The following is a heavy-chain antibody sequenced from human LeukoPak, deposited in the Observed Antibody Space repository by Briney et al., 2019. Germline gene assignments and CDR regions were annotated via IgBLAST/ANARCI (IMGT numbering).Heavy chain of an antibody. V-gene: IGHV3-30*04. CDR3: AKATGYSYGFELDY. J-gene: IGHJ4*02. D-gene: IGHD5-18*01. Sequence: GGSLRLSCAASGFIFSSYAMHWVRQAPGKGLEWEEVISYDGSNKYYADSEKGRFTISRDNSKNTLYLQMNSLRAEDTAVYYCAKATGYSYGFELDYWGQGTLVTVSS. CDR2: ISYDGSNK. CDR1: GFIFSSYA.